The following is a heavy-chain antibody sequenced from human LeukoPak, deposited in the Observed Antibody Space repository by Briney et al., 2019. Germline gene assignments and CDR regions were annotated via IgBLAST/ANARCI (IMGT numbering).Heavy chain of an antibody. CDR1: GYTFTGYY. D-gene: IGHD2-15*01. Sequence: ASVKVSCKASGYTFTGYYMHWVRQAPGQGLEWMGWINLNSGGTNYAQKFQGWVTMTRDTSISTAYMELSRLRSDDTAVYYCAKTSCSGGSCYLDYWGQGTLVTVSS. CDR3: AKTSCSGGSCYLDY. J-gene: IGHJ4*02. V-gene: IGHV1-2*04. CDR2: INLNSGGT.